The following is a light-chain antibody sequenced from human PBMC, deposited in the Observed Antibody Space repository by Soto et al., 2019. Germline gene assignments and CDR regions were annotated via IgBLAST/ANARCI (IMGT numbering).Light chain of an antibody. Sequence: EIVLTQSPATLSLSPGERATLSCRASQNVANYLDWYQQKPGQAPRLLIYGASTRATGIPARFSGSGSGTEFTLTISSLQSEDFAVYYCQQYNNWPPSWTFGQGTKVDI. J-gene: IGKJ1*01. V-gene: IGKV3-15*01. CDR3: QQYNNWPPSWT. CDR2: GAS. CDR1: QNVANY.